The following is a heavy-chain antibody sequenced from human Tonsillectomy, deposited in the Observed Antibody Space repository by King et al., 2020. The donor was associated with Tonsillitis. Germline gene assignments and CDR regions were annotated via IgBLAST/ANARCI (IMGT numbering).Heavy chain of an antibody. CDR3: ANLAIDSFDV. V-gene: IGHV3-33*05. CDR2: LSHDGSAK. Sequence: LVESGGGVVQPGGSLRLSCAASGFTFSHYGMHWVRQAPGKGLACVASLSHDGSAKYYADSVKGRFTISRDNSKNKVYLQMNSLRAEDTAIYYCANLAIDSFDVWGQGTKVIVSS. CDR1: GFTFSHYG. J-gene: IGHJ3*01.